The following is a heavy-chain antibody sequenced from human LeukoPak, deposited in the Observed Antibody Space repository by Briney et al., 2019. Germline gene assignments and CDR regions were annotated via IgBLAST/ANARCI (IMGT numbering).Heavy chain of an antibody. D-gene: IGHD4-17*01. Sequence: PGGSLRLSCAASGFTFSSYEMNWVRQAPGKGLEWVSYISSSGSTIYYADSVKGRFTISRDNAKNTLYLQMNSLRAEDTAVYYCARSGDDSGDYAYFDLWGRGTLVTVSS. CDR2: ISSSGSTI. CDR3: ARSGDDSGDYAYFDL. J-gene: IGHJ2*01. CDR1: GFTFSSYE. V-gene: IGHV3-48*03.